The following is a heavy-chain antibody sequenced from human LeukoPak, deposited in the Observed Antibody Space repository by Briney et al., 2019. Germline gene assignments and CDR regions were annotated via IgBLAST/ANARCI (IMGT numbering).Heavy chain of an antibody. D-gene: IGHD3-10*01. V-gene: IGHV1-46*01. J-gene: IGHJ5*02. CDR3: ARSGFGSGISFDL. CDR1: GYTFTSYY. Sequence: GASVEVSCMASGYTFTSYYMHWVRQAPGQGLEWMGIINPSGGSTSYAQKFQGRVTMTRDTSTSTVYMELSSLRSEDTAVYYCARSGFGSGISFDLWGQGTLVTVSS. CDR2: INPSGGST.